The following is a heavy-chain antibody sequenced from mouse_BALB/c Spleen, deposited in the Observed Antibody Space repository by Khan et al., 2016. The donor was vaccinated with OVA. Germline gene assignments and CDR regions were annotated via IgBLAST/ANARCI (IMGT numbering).Heavy chain of an antibody. V-gene: IGHV2-6-5*01. CDR3: AKGLWSYYFALDY. J-gene: IGHJ4*01. Sequence: QVQLKESGPGLVAPSQSLSITCTVSGFSLTDYGVRWIRQPPGKGLEWLGVIWGGGSTYYNSALKSRLSISKDNSKSQVFLKMNSLQTDDTAMYYCAKGLWSYYFALDYWGQGTSITVSS. D-gene: IGHD1-1*02. CDR1: GFSLTDYG. CDR2: IWGGGST.